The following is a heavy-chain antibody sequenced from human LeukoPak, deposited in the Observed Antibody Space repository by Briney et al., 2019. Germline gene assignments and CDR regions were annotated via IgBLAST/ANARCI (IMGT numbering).Heavy chain of an antibody. J-gene: IGHJ6*03. Sequence: ASVKVSCKASGYTFTSYYMHWVRQAPGQGLEWMGIINPSVGFTSYAQKFQGRVTMTRDTSISTAYMELSRLRSDDTAVYYCARDRVYYDFWSGYWDYYYYMDVWGKGTTVTVSS. CDR1: GYTFTSYY. D-gene: IGHD3-3*01. CDR2: INPSVGFT. V-gene: IGHV1-46*01. CDR3: ARDRVYYDFWSGYWDYYYYMDV.